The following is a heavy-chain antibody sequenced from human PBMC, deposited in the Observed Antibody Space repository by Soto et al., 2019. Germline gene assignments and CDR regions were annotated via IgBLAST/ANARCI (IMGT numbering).Heavy chain of an antibody. J-gene: IGHJ4*02. D-gene: IGHD4-17*01. CDR1: GFSLSTSGVG. CDR3: AHKGSGDYVLDY. CDR2: IYWDDVK. Sequence: QITLKESGPTLVKPTQTLTLTCTLSGFSLSTSGVGVGWIRQSPGKALEWLAVIYWDDVKHYSPSLERRLTITKDTPESEVVLTMTNMDPVDTATYYCAHKGSGDYVLDYWGQGILVTVSS. V-gene: IGHV2-5*02.